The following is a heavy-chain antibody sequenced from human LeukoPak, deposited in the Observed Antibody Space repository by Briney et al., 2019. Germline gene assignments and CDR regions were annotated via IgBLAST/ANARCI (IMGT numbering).Heavy chain of an antibody. Sequence: GGSLRLSCAASGFTFSDYYMSWIRQAPGKGLEWVSYISSSGSTIYYADSVKGRFTISRDNAKNSLYLQMNSLRAEDTAVYYCARGSFLYSSSWENFQHWGQGTLVTVSS. CDR2: ISSSGSTI. J-gene: IGHJ1*01. CDR3: ARGSFLYSSSWENFQH. D-gene: IGHD6-13*01. V-gene: IGHV3-11*01. CDR1: GFTFSDYY.